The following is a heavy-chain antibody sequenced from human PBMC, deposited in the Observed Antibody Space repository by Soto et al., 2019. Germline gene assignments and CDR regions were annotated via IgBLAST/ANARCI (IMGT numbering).Heavy chain of an antibody. J-gene: IGHJ4*02. V-gene: IGHV1-2*02. Sequence: ASVKVSCKASGHTFTGYYMHWVRQAPGQGLERMGWINPNSGGTNYAQKLQGRVTMTRDTSISTAYRELSRLRSDDTAVYYCARVGGSVADFYYFDYWGQGTLVTVA. CDR3: ARVGGSVADFYYFDY. D-gene: IGHD3-3*01. CDR2: INPNSGGT. CDR1: GHTFTGYY.